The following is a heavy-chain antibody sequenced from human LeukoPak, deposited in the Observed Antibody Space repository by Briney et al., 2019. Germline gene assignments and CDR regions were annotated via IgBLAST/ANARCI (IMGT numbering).Heavy chain of an antibody. J-gene: IGHJ4*02. CDR2: IIPIFGTA. CDR1: GGTFSSYA. D-gene: IGHD3-3*01. Sequence: SVKVSCKASGGTFSSYAISWVRQAPGQGLEWMGEIIPIFGTANYAQKFQGRVTITTDESTSTAYMELSSLRSEDTAVYYCARGGITIFGVVSRFTYFDYWGQGTLVTVSS. CDR3: ARGGITIFGVVSRFTYFDY. V-gene: IGHV1-69*05.